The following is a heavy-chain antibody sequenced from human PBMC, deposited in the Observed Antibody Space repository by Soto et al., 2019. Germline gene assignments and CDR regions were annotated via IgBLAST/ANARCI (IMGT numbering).Heavy chain of an antibody. CDR2: INDSGST. CDR1: GGSVSSGSYY. V-gene: IGHV4-61*01. CDR3: ATGGRFPEARYYFLDV. Sequence: SETLSLTCTVSGGSVSSGSYYWSWIRQPPGKGLEWIGEINDSGSTNHKPSLKSRVTMSIDTSKNQFSLNLRSVTAADTGVYYCATGGRFPEARYYFLDVWGNGTTVTVSS. D-gene: IGHD3-3*01. J-gene: IGHJ6*03.